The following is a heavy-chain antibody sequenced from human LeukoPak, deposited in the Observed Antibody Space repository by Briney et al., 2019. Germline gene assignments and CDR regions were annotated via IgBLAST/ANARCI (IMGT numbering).Heavy chain of an antibody. V-gene: IGHV3-23*01. J-gene: IGHJ4*02. CDR3: ARPPSDNLLTGSLYYFDN. Sequence: PGGSLRLSCAASGFSFSSCAMSWVRQAPGKGLEWVSGISGSGDSTDYADSGKGRFTISRDNSKNTLYLQINSLRAEDTAVYYCARPPSDNLLTGSLYYFDNWGQGTLVTVSS. CDR2: ISGSGDST. D-gene: IGHD3-9*01. CDR1: GFSFSSCA.